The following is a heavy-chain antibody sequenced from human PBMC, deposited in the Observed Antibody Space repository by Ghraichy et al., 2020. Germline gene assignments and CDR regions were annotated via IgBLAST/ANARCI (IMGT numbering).Heavy chain of an antibody. D-gene: IGHD3-10*01. Sequence: LSLTCEASGFTFSNYAMSWVRQAPGKGLEWVSGISDSGSSTYFADSVKGRFTISRDNSKKRLYLQMKSLRAEDTAIYYCARGSWGVRGVIIFSAFDFWGQGTLVTVSS. V-gene: IGHV3-23*01. CDR2: ISDSGSST. CDR1: GFTFSNYA. CDR3: ARGSWGVRGVIIFSAFDF. J-gene: IGHJ4*02.